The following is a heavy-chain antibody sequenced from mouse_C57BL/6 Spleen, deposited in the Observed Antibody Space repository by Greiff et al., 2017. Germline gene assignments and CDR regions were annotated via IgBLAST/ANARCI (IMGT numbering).Heavy chain of an antibody. CDR2: IDPSDSYT. J-gene: IGHJ2*01. CDR1: GYTFTSYW. Sequence: QVQLQQPGAELVMPGASVKLSCKASGYTFTSYWMHWVKQRPGQGLEWIGEIDPSDSYTNYNQKFKGKSTLTVDKSSITAYMQLSSLTSEDSAVYYCARSSDYEGPYYFDYWGQGTTLTVSS. V-gene: IGHV1-69*01. CDR3: ARSSDYEGPYYFDY. D-gene: IGHD2-4*01.